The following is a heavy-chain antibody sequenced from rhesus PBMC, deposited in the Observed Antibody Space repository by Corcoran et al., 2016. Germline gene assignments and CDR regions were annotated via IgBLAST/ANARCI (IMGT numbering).Heavy chain of an antibody. CDR2: IYGGDGST. CDR3: AKGGGYSAFDY. Sequence: QVQLQESGPGVVKPSETLSLTCAGSGGSISRYRWGWTSPLPGKGLEWIGQIYGGDGSTSYNPSLKSRVTISSDTSKNQFSLKLSSVTAADTAVYYCAKGGGYSAFDYWGQGVLVTVSS. CDR1: GGSISRYR. D-gene: IGHD1-1*01. J-gene: IGHJ4*01. V-gene: IGHV4-147*01.